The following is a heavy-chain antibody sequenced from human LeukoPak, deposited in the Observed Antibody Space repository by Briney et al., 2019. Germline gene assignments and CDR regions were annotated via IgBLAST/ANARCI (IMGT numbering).Heavy chain of an antibody. CDR3: ARDQGYY. V-gene: IGHV3-48*01. CDR2: ISSSSSTI. Sequence: GSLRLSCAASEFTFSSYWMSWVRQAPGKGLEWVSYISSSSSTIYYADSVKGRFTISRDNAKNSLYLQMNSLRAEDTAVYYCARDQGYYWGQGTLVTVSS. CDR1: EFTFSSYW. J-gene: IGHJ4*02.